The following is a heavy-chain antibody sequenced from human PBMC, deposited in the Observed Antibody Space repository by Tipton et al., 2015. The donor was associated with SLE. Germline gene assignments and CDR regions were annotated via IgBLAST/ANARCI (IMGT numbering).Heavy chain of an antibody. CDR2: IYYSGST. CDR3: ARDSSGYYLDY. Sequence: TLSLTCTVSGGSISSSRYYWGWIRQPPGKGLEWIGYIYYSGSTYYNPSLKSRVTISVDTSKNQFSLKLSSVTAADTAVYYCARDSSGYYLDYWGQGTLVTVSS. D-gene: IGHD3-22*01. CDR1: GGSISSSRYY. V-gene: IGHV4-31*03. J-gene: IGHJ4*02.